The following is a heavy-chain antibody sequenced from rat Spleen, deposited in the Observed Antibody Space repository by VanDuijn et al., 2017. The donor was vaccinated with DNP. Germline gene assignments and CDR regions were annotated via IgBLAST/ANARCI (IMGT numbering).Heavy chain of an antibody. Sequence: QVQLKESGPGLVQPSQTLSLTCTVSGFSLTSNSVSWVRQSPGKGLEWMGTMWSGGTTDYNPAFKSRLSISRDTSESQVFLKMNSLQTDDTGTYYCTRDEWPYYFDYWGQGVMVTVSS. D-gene: IGHD1-1*01. V-gene: IGHV2-15*01. CDR2: MWSGGTT. CDR3: TRDEWPYYFDY. J-gene: IGHJ2*01. CDR1: GFSLTSNS.